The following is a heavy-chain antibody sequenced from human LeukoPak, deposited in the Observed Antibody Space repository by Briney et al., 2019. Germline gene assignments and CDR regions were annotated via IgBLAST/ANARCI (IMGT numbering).Heavy chain of an antibody. Sequence: PSETLSLTCTVSGGSISSYYWSWIRQPPGKGLEWIGYIYYSGSTNYNPSLKSRVTISVDTSKNQISLKVRSVTAADTAVYYCARENWVFDYWGQGILVTVSS. V-gene: IGHV4-59*12. J-gene: IGHJ4*02. CDR2: IYYSGST. CDR1: GGSISSYY. D-gene: IGHD7-27*01. CDR3: ARENWVFDY.